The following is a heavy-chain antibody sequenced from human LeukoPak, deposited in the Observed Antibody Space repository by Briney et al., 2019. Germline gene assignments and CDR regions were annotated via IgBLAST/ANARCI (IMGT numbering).Heavy chain of an antibody. V-gene: IGHV3-48*03. CDR3: ARPLGVVAAYDY. Sequence: GGSLRLSCAATGFTFCSYEMSWVRQAPGKGLEWVSYISSSGSTIYYADSVKGRFTISRDNAKNSLYLQMNSLRAEDTAVYYCARPLGVVAAYDYWGQGTLVTVSS. CDR1: GFTFCSYE. CDR2: ISSSGSTI. J-gene: IGHJ4*02. D-gene: IGHD2-15*01.